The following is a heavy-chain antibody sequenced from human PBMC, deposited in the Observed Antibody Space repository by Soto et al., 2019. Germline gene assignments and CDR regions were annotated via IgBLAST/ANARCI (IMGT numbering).Heavy chain of an antibody. V-gene: IGHV3-48*03. J-gene: IGHJ4*02. Sequence: GGSLRLSCAASGFSFSGYGMNWVRQAPGKGLEWISYISSSGSLIYYADSLKGRFTISRDNAKNSLYLQMNSLRAEDTAVYYCAATVNTVDYWGQGTLVTVSS. CDR3: AATVNTVDY. CDR2: ISSSGSLI. D-gene: IGHD4-17*01. CDR1: GFSFSGYG.